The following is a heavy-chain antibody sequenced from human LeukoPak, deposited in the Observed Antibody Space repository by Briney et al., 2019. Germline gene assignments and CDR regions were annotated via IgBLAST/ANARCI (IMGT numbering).Heavy chain of an antibody. CDR2: IYYSGST. J-gene: IGHJ3*02. D-gene: IGHD2-21*01. V-gene: IGHV4-39*07. CDR1: GGSISSSSYY. Sequence: SETLSLTCTVSGGSISSSSYYWGWIRQPPGKGLEWIGSIYYSGSTYYNPSLKSRVTISVDTSKNQFSLKLSSVTAADTAVYYCARASYSVIAFDIWGQGTMVTVSS. CDR3: ARASYSVIAFDI.